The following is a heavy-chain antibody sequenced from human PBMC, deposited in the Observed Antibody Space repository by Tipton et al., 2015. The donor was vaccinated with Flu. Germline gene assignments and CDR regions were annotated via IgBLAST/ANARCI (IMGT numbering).Heavy chain of an antibody. V-gene: IGHV3-48*01. J-gene: IGHJ6*03. CDR2: ISSSSSTI. D-gene: IGHD6-13*01. CDR3: AREAIAAAGYYYYVDV. Sequence: SLRLSCAASGFTFSSYSMNWVRQAPGKGLEWVSYISSSSSTIYYADSVKGRFTISRDNAKNSLYLQMNSLRAEDTAVYYCAREAIAAAGYYYYVDVWGKGTTVTVSS. CDR1: GFTFSSYS.